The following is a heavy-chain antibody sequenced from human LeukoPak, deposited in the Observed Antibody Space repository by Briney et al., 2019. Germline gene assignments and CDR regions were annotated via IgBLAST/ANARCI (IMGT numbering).Heavy chain of an antibody. CDR3: ARDVNYYFDY. CDR2: IYYSGST. J-gene: IGHJ4*02. Sequence: SETLSLTCTVSGGSISNHYWSWIRQPPGEGLEWMGYIYYSGSTNYNPSLKSRVTISVDTSKNQFSLKLSSVTAADTAVYYCARDVNYYFDYWGQGTLVTVSS. V-gene: IGHV4-59*11. D-gene: IGHD2/OR15-2a*01. CDR1: GGSISNHY.